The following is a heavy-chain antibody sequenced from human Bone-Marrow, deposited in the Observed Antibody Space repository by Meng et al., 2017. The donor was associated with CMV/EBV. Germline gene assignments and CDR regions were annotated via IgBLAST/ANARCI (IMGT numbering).Heavy chain of an antibody. CDR3: AREFVNYGGNSFTY. CDR1: GFTVSSNY. V-gene: IGHV3-53*05. CDR2: IYSGGST. J-gene: IGHJ4*02. Sequence: GGSLRLSCAASGFTVSSNYMSWVRQAPGKGLEWVSVIYSGGSTYYADSVKGRFTISRDNSKNTLYLQMNSLRAEDTAVYYCAREFVNYGGNSFTYWGPGDLVNVAS. D-gene: IGHD4-23*01.